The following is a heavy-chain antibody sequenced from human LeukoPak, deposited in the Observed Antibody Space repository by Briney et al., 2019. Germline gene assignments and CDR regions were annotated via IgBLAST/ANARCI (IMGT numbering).Heavy chain of an antibody. V-gene: IGHV1-69*05. J-gene: IGHJ6*03. CDR3: ARTSISYPNYYYYMDV. Sequence: ASVKVSCKASGYTFTSYAISWVRHAPAQGLEWMGGIIPIFGTANYAQKFQGRVTITTDESTSTAYMELSSLRSEDTAVYYCARTSISYPNYYYYMDVWGKGTTVTVSS. CDR2: IIPIFGTA. CDR1: GYTFTSYA.